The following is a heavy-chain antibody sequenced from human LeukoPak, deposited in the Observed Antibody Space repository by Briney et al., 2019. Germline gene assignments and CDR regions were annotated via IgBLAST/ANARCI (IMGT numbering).Heavy chain of an antibody. CDR1: GGSFSGYY. CDR2: INHSGST. V-gene: IGHV4-34*01. J-gene: IGHJ2*01. Sequence: SETLSLTCAVYGGSFSGYYWSWIRQPPGKGLEWIGEINHSGSTNYNPSLTSRVTRSVDTSKNQFSLKLSSVTAADTAVYYCARGQALDLWGRGTLVTVSS. CDR3: ARGQALDL.